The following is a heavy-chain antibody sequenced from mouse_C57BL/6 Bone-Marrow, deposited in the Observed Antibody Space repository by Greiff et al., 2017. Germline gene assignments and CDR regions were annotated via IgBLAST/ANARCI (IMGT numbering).Heavy chain of an antibody. V-gene: IGHV3-6*01. CDR3: ARDYYGSSLYFDV. Sequence: EVQLVESGPGLVKPSQSLSLTCSVTGYSITSGYYWNWIRQFPGNKLEWMGYISYDGSNNYNPSLKNRISITRDTSKNQFFLKLNSVTTEDTATYYCARDYYGSSLYFDVWGTGTTVTVSS. CDR2: ISYDGSN. CDR1: GYSITSGYY. D-gene: IGHD1-1*01. J-gene: IGHJ1*03.